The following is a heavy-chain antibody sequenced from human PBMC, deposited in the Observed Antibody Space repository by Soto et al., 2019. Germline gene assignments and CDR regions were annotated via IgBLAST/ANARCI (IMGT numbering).Heavy chain of an antibody. CDR1: GFTFSSYW. V-gene: IGHV3-7*01. Sequence: GGSLRLSCAASGFTFSSYWMSWVRQAPGKGLEWVANIKQDGSEKYYVDSVKGRFTISRDNAKNSLYLQMNSLRAEDTAVYYCVRSPSSSYHGSSSGRGPFDYWGQGTLVTVSS. D-gene: IGHD6-19*01. J-gene: IGHJ4*02. CDR2: IKQDGSEK. CDR3: VRSPSSSYHGSSSGRGPFDY.